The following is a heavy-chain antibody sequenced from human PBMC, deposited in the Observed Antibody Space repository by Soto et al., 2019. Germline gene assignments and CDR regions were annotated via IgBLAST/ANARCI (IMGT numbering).Heavy chain of an antibody. CDR1: GGSISSGGYS. Sequence: SETLSLTCAVSGGSISSGGYSWGWIRQPPGKGLEWIGYIYHSGSTYYNPSLKSRVTISVDRSKNQFSLKLSSVTAADTAVYYCARQFYGDPSWFDPWGQGTLVTVSS. V-gene: IGHV4-30-2*01. CDR3: ARQFYGDPSWFDP. J-gene: IGHJ5*02. CDR2: IYHSGST. D-gene: IGHD4-17*01.